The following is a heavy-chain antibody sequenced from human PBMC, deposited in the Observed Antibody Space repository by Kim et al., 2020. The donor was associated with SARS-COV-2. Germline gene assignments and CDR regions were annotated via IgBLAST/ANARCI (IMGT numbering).Heavy chain of an antibody. CDR3: ARDHYSGWTVWTSGY. Sequence: GGSLGLSCAASGFTFSSYGMHWVRQAPGKGLEWVAVIWYDGSNKYYADSVKGRFTISRDNSKNTLYLQMNSLRAEDTAVYYCARDHYSGWTVWTSGYWGQGTLVTVSS. V-gene: IGHV3-33*01. D-gene: IGHD6-19*01. CDR2: IWYDGSNK. CDR1: GFTFSSYG. J-gene: IGHJ4*02.